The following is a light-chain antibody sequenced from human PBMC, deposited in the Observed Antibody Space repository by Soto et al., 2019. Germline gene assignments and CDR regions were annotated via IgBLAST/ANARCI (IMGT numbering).Light chain of an antibody. CDR3: QQRSNWPGT. J-gene: IGKJ1*01. CDR1: QNIFSK. V-gene: IGKV3-15*01. Sequence: EIVMTQFPATLSVSLGERATLSCRASQNIFSKLAWYQQKVGQTPRLLIFGASTRATGIPARFSGSGSGTDFTLTINSLEPEDFVVYYCQQRSNWPGTFGQGTKVDIK. CDR2: GAS.